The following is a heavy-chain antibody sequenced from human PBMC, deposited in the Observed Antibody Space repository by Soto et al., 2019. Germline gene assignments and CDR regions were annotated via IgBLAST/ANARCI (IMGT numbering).Heavy chain of an antibody. J-gene: IGHJ4*02. V-gene: IGHV4-39*01. CDR3: ARHLVIAHSSYYGL. D-gene: IGHD2-21*01. CDR1: GGSISSSNYC. CDR2: IYYSGST. Sequence: SETLSLTCTVSGGSISSSNYCWGWIRQSPGKGLEWIGSIYYSGSTYYNPSLKSRVTISVDTSRDQFSLRLNSVTAADTAVYYCARHLVIAHSSYYGLWGQGTLVTVSS.